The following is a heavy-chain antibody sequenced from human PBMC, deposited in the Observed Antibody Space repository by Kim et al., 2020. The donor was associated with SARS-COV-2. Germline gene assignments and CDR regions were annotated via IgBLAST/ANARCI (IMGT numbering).Heavy chain of an antibody. J-gene: IGHJ4*02. Sequence: SETLSLTCTVSGGSISSSSYYWGWIRQPPGQGLEWIGSIYYHGSTYYNPSLKSRVTISVDTSKNQFSLKLSSVTAADTAVYYCARRIYYEYYFDYWGQGTLVTVSS. CDR3: ARRIYYEYYFDY. D-gene: IGHD3-22*01. V-gene: IGHV4-39*01. CDR1: GGSISSSSYY. CDR2: IYYHGST.